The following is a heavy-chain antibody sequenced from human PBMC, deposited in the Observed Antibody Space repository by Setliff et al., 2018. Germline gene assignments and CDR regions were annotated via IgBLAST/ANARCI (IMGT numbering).Heavy chain of an antibody. V-gene: IGHV1-69*05. D-gene: IGHD2-15*01. J-gene: IGHJ4*02. CDR2: IIPIFGTA. Sequence: ASVKVSCKASGGTFSSYAISWVRQAPGQGLEWMGGIIPIFGTANYAQKFQGRVTMTRNTSISTAYMELSSLRFEDTAVYYCARGEAGYGGNLDYWGQGTLVTVSS. CDR1: GGTFSSYA. CDR3: ARGEAGYGGNLDY.